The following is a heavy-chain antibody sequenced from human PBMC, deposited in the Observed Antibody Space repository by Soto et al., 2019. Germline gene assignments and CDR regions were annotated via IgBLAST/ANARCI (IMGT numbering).Heavy chain of an antibody. CDR3: AREGDYDILTGYQHYYYYGMDV. CDR1: GGSISSGDYY. Sequence: SETLSLTCTVSGGSISSGDYYWSWIRQPPGKGLEWIGYIYYSGSTYYNPSLKSRVTISVDTSKNQFSLKLSSVTAADTAVYYCAREGDYDILTGYQHYYYYGMDVWGQGTTVTDSS. V-gene: IGHV4-30-4*01. J-gene: IGHJ6*02. D-gene: IGHD3-9*01. CDR2: IYYSGST.